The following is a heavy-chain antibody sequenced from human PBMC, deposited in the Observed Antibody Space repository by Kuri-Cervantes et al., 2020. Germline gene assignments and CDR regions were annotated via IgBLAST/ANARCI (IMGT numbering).Heavy chain of an antibody. CDR1: GFTFSDYY. CDR3: ARDCSSTSCYAVY. J-gene: IGHJ4*02. D-gene: IGHD2-2*01. V-gene: IGHV3-11*01. Sequence: GGSLRLSCAASGFTFSDYYMSWIRQAPGKGLEWVSYISSSGSTIYYADSVKGRFTISRDNAKNSLYLQMNSLRAKDTAVYYCARDCSSTSCYAVYWGQGTLVTVSS. CDR2: ISSSGSTI.